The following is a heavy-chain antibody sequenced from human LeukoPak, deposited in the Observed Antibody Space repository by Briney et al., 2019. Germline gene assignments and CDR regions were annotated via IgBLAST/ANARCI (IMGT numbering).Heavy chain of an antibody. Sequence: ASVKVSCKASAYTFTGYYLHWVRQAPGQGFQWVGWLDPNNGDTDYAQKFQGRVTMTRDMSISTAYMDLGRLTSDDTAMYYCARRSRNGLDAFDIWGQGTMVTVSS. CDR3: ARRSRNGLDAFDI. CDR2: LDPNNGDT. V-gene: IGHV1-2*02. CDR1: AYTFTGYY. D-gene: IGHD1-14*01. J-gene: IGHJ3*02.